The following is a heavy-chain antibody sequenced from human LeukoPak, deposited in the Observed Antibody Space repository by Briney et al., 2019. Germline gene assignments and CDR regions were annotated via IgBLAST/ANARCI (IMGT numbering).Heavy chain of an antibody. CDR1: GASISSYY. V-gene: IGHV4-59*08. D-gene: IGHD6-13*01. CDR3: ARLGPAAGTSFDY. CDR2: IYHSGST. Sequence: SETLSLTCTVSGASISSYYWSWIRQPPGKGLEWIGYIYHSGSTNYNPSLKSRVTISVDTSQNQFSLKLSSVTAADTAVYYCARLGPAAGTSFDYWGQGTLVTVSS. J-gene: IGHJ4*02.